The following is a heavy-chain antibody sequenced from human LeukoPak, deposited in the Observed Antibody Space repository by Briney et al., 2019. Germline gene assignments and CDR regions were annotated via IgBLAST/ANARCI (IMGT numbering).Heavy chain of an antibody. Sequence: SVKVSCKASGYTFTSYGISWVRQAPGQGLEWMGGIIPIFGTANYAQKFQGRVTITADESTSTAYMELSSLRSEDTAVYYCARDHRWRWFDPWGQGTLVTVSS. D-gene: IGHD4-23*01. V-gene: IGHV1-69*13. J-gene: IGHJ5*02. CDR3: ARDHRWRWFDP. CDR1: GYTFTSYG. CDR2: IIPIFGTA.